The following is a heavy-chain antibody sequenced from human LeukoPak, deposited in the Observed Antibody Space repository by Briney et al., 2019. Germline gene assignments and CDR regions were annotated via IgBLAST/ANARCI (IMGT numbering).Heavy chain of an antibody. CDR2: IYYSGST. D-gene: IGHD3-3*01. V-gene: IGHV4-39*01. Sequence: SETLSLTCTVSGGSISSSSYYWGWIRQPPGKGLEWIGSIYYSGSTYYNPSLKSRVTISVDTSKNQFSLKLSSVTAADTAVYYCASLPRRITIFGAAKARDFDLWGCGTLVTVSS. CDR1: GGSISSSSYY. J-gene: IGHJ2*01. CDR3: ASLPRRITIFGAAKARDFDL.